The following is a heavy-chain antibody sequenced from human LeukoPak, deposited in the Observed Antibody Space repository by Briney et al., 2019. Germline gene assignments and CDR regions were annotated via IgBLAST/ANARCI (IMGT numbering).Heavy chain of an antibody. Sequence: GGSLRLSCAASGFTFSSYAMSWVRQAPGKGLEWVSTISGGGGRTWYADSVKGRFTISRDNSKNTVEVQLNSLRAEDTAVYYCAKFKGSGRTVIDCWGQGTLVTVSS. D-gene: IGHD1-14*01. CDR3: AKFKGSGRTVIDC. V-gene: IGHV3-23*01. J-gene: IGHJ4*02. CDR1: GFTFSSYA. CDR2: ISGGGGRT.